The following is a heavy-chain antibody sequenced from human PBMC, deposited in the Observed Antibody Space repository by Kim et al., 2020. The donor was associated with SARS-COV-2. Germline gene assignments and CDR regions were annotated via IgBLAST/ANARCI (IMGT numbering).Heavy chain of an antibody. CDR3: ARGGALTVFADY. V-gene: IGHV3-11*01. J-gene: IGHJ4*02. CDR2: I. Sequence: IYYADSVKGRFTVSRDNADNFLYLKMSDLRGEDTAIYYCARGGALTVFADYWGQGTMVSVSS. D-gene: IGHD3-16*01.